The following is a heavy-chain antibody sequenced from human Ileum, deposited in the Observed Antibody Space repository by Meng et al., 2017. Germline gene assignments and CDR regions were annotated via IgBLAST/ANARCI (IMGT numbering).Heavy chain of an antibody. J-gene: IGHJ4*02. CDR2: IFQSGRT. CDR1: GTW. V-gene: IGHV4-4*02. CDR3: ATSNDRDVYYLGY. Sequence: QVQLQESGPRLVKPSGTLSLTSAVSGTWWSWVRQPPGKGLEWIGEIFQSGRTNYNPSLKSRVTISIDKSKSQISLQLSAVTAADTAVYSCATSNDRDVYYLGYWGQGTLVTVSS. D-gene: IGHD3-22*01.